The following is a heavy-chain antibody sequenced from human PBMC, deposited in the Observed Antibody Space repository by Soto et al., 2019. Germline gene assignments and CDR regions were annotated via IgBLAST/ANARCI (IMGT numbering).Heavy chain of an antibody. CDR1: GGYISSSNW. D-gene: IGHD2-15*01. CDR2: IYHSGTT. V-gene: IGHV4-4*02. J-gene: IGHJ3*02. Sequence: SETLSLTCAVSGGYISSSNWWSWVRQPPGKGLEWIGEIYHSGTTTYNPSLKSRVTMLVDKSKNLFSLKLRSVTAADTVVYYCARDRSWVTDAFDIWGQGTMVTVSS. CDR3: ARDRSWVTDAFDI.